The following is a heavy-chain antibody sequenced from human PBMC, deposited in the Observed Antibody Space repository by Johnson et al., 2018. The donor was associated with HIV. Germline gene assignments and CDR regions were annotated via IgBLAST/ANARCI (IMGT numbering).Heavy chain of an antibody. CDR2: ISYDGSNK. V-gene: IGHV3-30*03. CDR1: GFTFSSYG. Sequence: QVQLVESGGGVVQPGRSLRLSCAASGFTFSSYGMHWVRQAPGKGLEWVAVISYDGSNKYYVDSVKGRFTISRDNAKNSLYLQMNSLRAEDTAVYYCARDDTWGDAFDIWGQGTMVTVSS. J-gene: IGHJ3*02. CDR3: ARDDTWGDAFDI. D-gene: IGHD1-26*01.